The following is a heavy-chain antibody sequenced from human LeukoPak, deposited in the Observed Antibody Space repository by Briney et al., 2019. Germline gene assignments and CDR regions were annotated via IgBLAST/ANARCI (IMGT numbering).Heavy chain of an antibody. CDR1: GFIFGDHA. J-gene: IGHJ6*02. CDR2: VSFNSAAA. V-gene: IGHV3-9*01. CDR3: AKDTQMFFGEGLGYGLDV. D-gene: IGHD3/OR15-3a*01. Sequence: GRSLRLSCEGSGFIFGDHAMHWVRQAPGKGLQWVADVSFNSAAAGYADSVKGRFTISRDNAKNSLYLQMNSATAEDTALYYCAKDTQMFFGEGLGYGLDVSGLGTTVTVSS.